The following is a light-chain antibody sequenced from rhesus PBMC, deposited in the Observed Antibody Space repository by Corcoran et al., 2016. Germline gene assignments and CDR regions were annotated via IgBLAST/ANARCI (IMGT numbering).Light chain of an antibody. CDR2: ENT. CDR3: HSYDKSLTAHV. Sequence: QSVLTQPSSVSGAPGQTVTISCAGSDPNIGDYFVQWYQHLPGTAPKLLIYENTKRPSGISDRFSGSQSGVSASLTSTGLQSEDEACYFCHSYDKSLTAHVFGSGTKLTVV. CDR1: DPNIGDYF. J-gene: IGLJ6*01. V-gene: IGLV1-85*01.